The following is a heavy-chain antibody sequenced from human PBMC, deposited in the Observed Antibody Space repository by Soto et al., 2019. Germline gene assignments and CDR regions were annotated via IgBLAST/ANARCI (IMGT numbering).Heavy chain of an antibody. CDR2: ITSYNGNT. Sequence: TSVKVSCKASGDIFTSYGISWVRQAPGQGLEWMGWITSYNGNTNYAQNLQGRVTMTADTSTSTVYMELRSLTSDDTAVYYCARDLGVALATLTLDYWGQGTLVTVSS. CDR3: ARDLGVALATLTLDY. CDR1: GDIFTSYG. V-gene: IGHV1-18*01. J-gene: IGHJ4*02. D-gene: IGHD2-15*01.